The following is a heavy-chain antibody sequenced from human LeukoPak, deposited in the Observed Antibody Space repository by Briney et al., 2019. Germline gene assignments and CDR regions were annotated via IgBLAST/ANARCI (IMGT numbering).Heavy chain of an antibody. CDR2: INHSGST. Sequence: SETLSLTCAVYGGSFSGYYWSWIRQPPGKGLEWIGEINHSGSTNYNPSLKSRVTISVDTSKNQFSLKLSSVTAADTAVYYCARHGAKEASWFDPWGQGTLVTVSS. CDR3: ARHGAKEASWFDP. D-gene: IGHD1-26*01. V-gene: IGHV4-34*01. CDR1: GGSFSGYY. J-gene: IGHJ5*02.